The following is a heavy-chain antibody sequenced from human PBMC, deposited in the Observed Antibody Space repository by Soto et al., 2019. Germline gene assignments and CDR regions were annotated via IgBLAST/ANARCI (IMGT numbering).Heavy chain of an antibody. J-gene: IGHJ6*02. V-gene: IGHV3-7*03. CDR1: GFTLSSFW. Sequence: VGSLRLSCAASGFTLSSFWMTWVRQAPGKGLEWVASIKQDGSEQYYVDSVKGRFTISRDNAKNTLYLQMNSLRVEDTAVYYCARPPHGMDVWGQGTTVTVSS. CDR3: ARPPHGMDV. CDR2: IKQDGSEQ.